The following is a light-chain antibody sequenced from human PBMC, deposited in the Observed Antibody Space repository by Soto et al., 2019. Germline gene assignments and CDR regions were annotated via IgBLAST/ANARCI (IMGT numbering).Light chain of an antibody. Sequence: DIQMTQSPSSLSASVGDRVTITCRASQSIRSYLNWYQQKPGKAPKLLIYAASSLQSGVTSRFSGRGSGTDFTLTISSLQPEDFATYYCQQSYSTPWTFGQGTKVEIK. CDR3: QQSYSTPWT. CDR2: AAS. V-gene: IGKV1-39*01. J-gene: IGKJ1*01. CDR1: QSIRSY.